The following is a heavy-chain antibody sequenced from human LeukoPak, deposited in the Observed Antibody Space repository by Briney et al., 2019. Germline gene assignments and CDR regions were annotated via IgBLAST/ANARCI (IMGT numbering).Heavy chain of an antibody. D-gene: IGHD3-16*01. CDR1: GGSISSSRYY. V-gene: IGHV4-39*07. CDR2: IYYSGST. Sequence: SETLSLTCTVSGGSISSSRYYWGWIRQPPGKGLEWIGNIYYSGSTNYNPSLKSRITISVDTSKNQFSLKLSSVTAADTAVYYCARVLGGKGWFDPWGQGTLLTVSS. CDR3: ARVLGGKGWFDP. J-gene: IGHJ5*02.